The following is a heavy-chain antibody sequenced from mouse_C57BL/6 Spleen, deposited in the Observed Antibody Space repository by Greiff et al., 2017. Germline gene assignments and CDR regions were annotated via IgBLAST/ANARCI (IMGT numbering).Heavy chain of an antibody. CDR3: ARRYYGSSYRDAMDY. J-gene: IGHJ4*01. Sequence: EVKLMESGGGLVKPGGSLKLSCAASGFTFSDYGMHWVRQAPEKGLEWVAYISSGSSTLYYADTVKGRFTISRDNAKTTLFLQMTSLRSEDTAMYYCARRYYGSSYRDAMDYWGQGTSVTVSS. CDR2: ISSGSSTL. D-gene: IGHD1-1*01. CDR1: GFTFSDYG. V-gene: IGHV5-17*01.